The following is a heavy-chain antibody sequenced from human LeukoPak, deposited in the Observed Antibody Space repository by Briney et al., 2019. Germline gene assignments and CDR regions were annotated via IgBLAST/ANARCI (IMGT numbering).Heavy chain of an antibody. D-gene: IGHD3-9*01. Sequence: GGSLRLSCAASGFTFSSYWMSWIRQAPGKGLEWVSYISSSGSTIYYADSVKGRFTISRDNAKNSLYLQMNSLRAEDTAVYYCARDQYFDWSNWFDPWGQGTLVTVSS. CDR3: ARDQYFDWSNWFDP. V-gene: IGHV3-11*04. CDR1: GFTFSSYW. CDR2: ISSSGSTI. J-gene: IGHJ5*02.